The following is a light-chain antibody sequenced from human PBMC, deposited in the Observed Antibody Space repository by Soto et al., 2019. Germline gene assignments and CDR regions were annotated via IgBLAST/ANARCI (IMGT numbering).Light chain of an antibody. V-gene: IGKV1-39*01. Sequence: DIQMTQSPSSLSASVGDRVTITCRASQGISTYLNWYQQKPGKAPKLLIYAASSLQSGVPSKFSGSGSGTDFTLTISSLQPEDFATYYCQQSYSTPRSFGQGTKVEI. CDR2: AAS. CDR1: QGISTY. CDR3: QQSYSTPRS. J-gene: IGKJ2*03.